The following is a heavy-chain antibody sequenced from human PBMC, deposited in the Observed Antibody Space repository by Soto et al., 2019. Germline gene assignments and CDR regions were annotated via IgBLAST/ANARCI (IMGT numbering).Heavy chain of an antibody. J-gene: IGHJ4*02. Sequence: QVQLVQSGAEVKKPGASVKVSCKASGYTFTSYGISWVRQAPGQGLEWMGWISAYNGNTNYAQKLQGRVTRTTDKSTSTHDMELKRLRPTDTDVYYCARARDYYDRRGSYVDSWGQGTLVTVSS. CDR2: ISAYNGNT. CDR1: GYTFTSYG. D-gene: IGHD3-22*01. CDR3: ARARDYYDRRGSYVDS. V-gene: IGHV1-18*01.